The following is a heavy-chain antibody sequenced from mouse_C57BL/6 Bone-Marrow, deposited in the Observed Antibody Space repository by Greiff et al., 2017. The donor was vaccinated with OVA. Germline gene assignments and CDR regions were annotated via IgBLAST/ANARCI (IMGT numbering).Heavy chain of an antibody. CDR3: TRGSSNYYAMDY. Sequence: QVQLQQSGAELVRPGASVTLSCKASGYTFTDYEMHWVKQTPVHGLEWIGAIDPETGGTAYNQKFKGKAILTADKSSSTAYMELRSLTSEDSAVYYCTRGSSNYYAMDYWGQGTSVTVSS. CDR2: IDPETGGT. V-gene: IGHV1-15*01. CDR1: GYTFTDYE. D-gene: IGHD2-5*01. J-gene: IGHJ4*01.